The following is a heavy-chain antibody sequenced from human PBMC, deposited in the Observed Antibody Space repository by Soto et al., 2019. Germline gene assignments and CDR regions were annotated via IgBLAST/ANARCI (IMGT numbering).Heavy chain of an antibody. CDR1: GGTFRSYA. D-gene: IGHD4-17*01. Sequence: QVQLVQSGAEVKKPGSSVKVSCKASGGTFRSYAISCVRQAPGQGLEWMGGFIPIFGTANYAQQFQGRVTITADESTSRVYRERSSLRSTHTAVYYWAGARKPPCEMTTVTTGDYWCQGTLVPVSS. V-gene: IGHV1-69*01. CDR2: FIPIFGTA. CDR3: AGARKPPCEMTTVTTGDY. J-gene: IGHJ4*02.